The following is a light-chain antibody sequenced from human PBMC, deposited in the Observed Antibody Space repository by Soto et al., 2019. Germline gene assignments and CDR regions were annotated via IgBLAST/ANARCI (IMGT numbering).Light chain of an antibody. CDR1: KLGNKY. CDR3: QAWDSSTVV. V-gene: IGLV3-1*01. J-gene: IGLJ7*01. Sequence: SYELTQAPSVSVSPGQTTSITCSGDKLGNKYACWYQQKPGQSPVLVIYQNSKRPSGIPERFSASNSGNTATLTISGTQAMDEADYYCQAWDSSTVVFGGGPQLHVL. CDR2: QNS.